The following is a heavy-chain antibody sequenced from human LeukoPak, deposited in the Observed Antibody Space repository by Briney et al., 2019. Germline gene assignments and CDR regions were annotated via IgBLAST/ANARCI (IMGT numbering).Heavy chain of an antibody. D-gene: IGHD3-22*01. V-gene: IGHV3-74*01. J-gene: IGHJ4*02. Sequence: GGSLRLSCTASGFTFSSYWMHWVRQAPGKGLVWVSRTNTAGSTTNYADSVKGRFTISRDNARNTLYLQMNSLRDDDTAVYYCARGASSGYCMGDYWGQGTLVTVSS. CDR1: GFTFSSYW. CDR2: TNTAGSTT. CDR3: ARGASSGYCMGDY.